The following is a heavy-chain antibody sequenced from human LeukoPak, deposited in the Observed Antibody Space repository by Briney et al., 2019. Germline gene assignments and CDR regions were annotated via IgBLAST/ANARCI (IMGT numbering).Heavy chain of an antibody. J-gene: IGHJ6*02. CDR1: GGTFSSYA. D-gene: IGHD6-13*01. V-gene: IGHV1-69*13. CDR3: ARSSNSWYQESYYYYGLDV. CDR2: IIPLFGTA. Sequence: SVKVSCKASGGTFSSYAISWVRQAPGQGLEWMGGIIPLFGTANYAQKFQGRVTITADESTSTAYMELSSLRSEDTAVYYCARSSNSWYQESYYYYGLDVWGQGTTVTVSS.